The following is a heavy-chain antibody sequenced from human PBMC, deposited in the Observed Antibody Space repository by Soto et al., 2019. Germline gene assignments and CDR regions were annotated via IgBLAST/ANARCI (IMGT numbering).Heavy chain of an antibody. CDR2: IWYDGSNK. V-gene: IGHV3-33*01. J-gene: IGHJ4*02. D-gene: IGHD5-18*01. CDR3: ARGGKRGYSYGLDY. Sequence: GGSLRLSCAASGFTFSSYGMHWVRQAPGKGLEWVAVIWYDGSNKYYADSVKGRFTISRDNSKNTLYLQMNSLRAEDTAVYYCARGGKRGYSYGLDYWGQGTLVTVSS. CDR1: GFTFSSYG.